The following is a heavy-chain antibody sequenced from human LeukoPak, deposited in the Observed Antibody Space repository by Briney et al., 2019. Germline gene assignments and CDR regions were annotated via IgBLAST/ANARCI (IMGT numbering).Heavy chain of an antibody. CDR1: GFTFRSDW. J-gene: IGHJ4*02. V-gene: IGHV3-7*01. CDR3: ARVGTAEGTLEDY. Sequence: GGSLRLSCAASGFTFRSDWMSWVRQPPGKGLEWVANIKHDGSEKYYVDSVKGRFTISRDNAKNSLYLQMNSLRAEDTAVYYCARVGTAEGTLEDYWGQGTLVAVSS. CDR2: IKHDGSEK. D-gene: IGHD6-13*01.